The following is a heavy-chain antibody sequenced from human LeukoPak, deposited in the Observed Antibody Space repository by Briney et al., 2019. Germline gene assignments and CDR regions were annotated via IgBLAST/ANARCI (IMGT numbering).Heavy chain of an antibody. CDR1: GGSISSYY. J-gene: IGHJ6*03. Sequence: PSETLSLTCTVSGGSISSYYWSWIRQPAGKGLEWIGRIYTSGSTNYNPSLKSRVTISVDTSKNHFSLKLSSVAAADTAVYYCARSSVPYYYYNYSMDVWGNGTTVTVSS. CDR3: ARSSVPYYYYNYSMDV. V-gene: IGHV4-4*07. D-gene: IGHD3-22*01. CDR2: IYTSGST.